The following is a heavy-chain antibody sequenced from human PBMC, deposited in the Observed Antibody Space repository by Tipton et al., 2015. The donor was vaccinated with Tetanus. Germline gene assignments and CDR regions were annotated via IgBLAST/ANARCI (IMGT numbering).Heavy chain of an antibody. V-gene: IGHV4-39*07. CDR2: IYYSGST. J-gene: IGHJ5*02. CDR3: ARDPGIASAGLWFDP. D-gene: IGHD6-13*01. Sequence: TLSLTCSVSGGSISGSSYYWSWIRQPPGKALEWIGSIYYSGSTFYHPSLQSRVTISVDTSKNQFSLRLSSVTVAAAAVYYCARDPGIASAGLWFDPWGQGTLVTVSS. CDR1: GGSISGSSYY.